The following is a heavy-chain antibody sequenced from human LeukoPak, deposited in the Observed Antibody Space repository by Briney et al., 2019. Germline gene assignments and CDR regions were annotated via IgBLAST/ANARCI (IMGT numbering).Heavy chain of an antibody. CDR3: ARGGIPAAGTSWFDP. J-gene: IGHJ5*02. Sequence: SETLSLTCTVSDGSIATGTFYWSWIRQPAGKGLEWIGRIYTSGSTNYNPSLTSRVIISIDASKNQFSLQLSSVTAADAALYYCARGGIPAAGTSWFDPWGQGTLVTVSS. CDR1: DGSIATGTFY. D-gene: IGHD6-13*01. CDR2: IYTSGST. V-gene: IGHV4-61*02.